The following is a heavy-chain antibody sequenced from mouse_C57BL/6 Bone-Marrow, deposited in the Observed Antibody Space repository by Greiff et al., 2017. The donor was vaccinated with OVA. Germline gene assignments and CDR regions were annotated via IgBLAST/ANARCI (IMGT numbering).Heavy chain of an antibody. CDR2: LDPSDSYT. Sequence: VQLQQPGAELVMPGASVKLSCKASGYTFTSYWMHWVKQRPGQGLEWIGELDPSDSYTNYNQKFKGKSTLTVDKSSSTAYMQRSSRTSDDSAVYYFAREYYGSSSISYWGQGTLVTVSA. V-gene: IGHV1-69*01. D-gene: IGHD1-1*01. CDR3: AREYYGSSSISY. CDR1: GYTFTSYW. J-gene: IGHJ3*01.